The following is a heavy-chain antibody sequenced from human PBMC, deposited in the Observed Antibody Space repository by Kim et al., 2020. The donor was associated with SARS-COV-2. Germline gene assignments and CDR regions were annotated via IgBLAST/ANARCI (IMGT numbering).Heavy chain of an antibody. V-gene: IGHV1-24*01. Sequence: ASVKVSCKVSGYTLTELSMHWVRQAPGKGLEWMGGFDPEDGETIYAQKFQGRVTMTEDTSTDTAYMELSSLRSEDTAVYYCATDPAGPTHYGSGSYYQFGYWGQGTLVTVSS. CDR2: FDPEDGET. D-gene: IGHD3-10*01. CDR3: ATDPAGPTHYGSGSYYQFGY. CDR1: GYTLTELS. J-gene: IGHJ4*02.